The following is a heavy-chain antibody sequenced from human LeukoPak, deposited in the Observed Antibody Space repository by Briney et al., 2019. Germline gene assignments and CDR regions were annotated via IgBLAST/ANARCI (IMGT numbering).Heavy chain of an antibody. CDR2: ISSSSSYI. J-gene: IGHJ3*02. CDR3: ARVLGYCSSTSCLDAFDI. CDR1: RFTFSSYS. V-gene: IGHV3-21*01. D-gene: IGHD2-2*01. Sequence: GGSLRLSCAASRFTFSSYSMNWVRQAPGKGLEWVSSISSSSSYIYYADSVKGRFTISRDNAKNSLYLQMNSLRAEDTAVYYCARVLGYCSSTSCLDAFDIWGQGTMVTVSS.